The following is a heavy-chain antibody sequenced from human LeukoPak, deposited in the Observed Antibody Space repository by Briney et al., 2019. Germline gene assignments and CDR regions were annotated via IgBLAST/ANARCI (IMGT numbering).Heavy chain of an antibody. CDR3: ARDRNGPGYSREFDS. CDR2: INPDTGGT. D-gene: IGHD6-13*01. Sequence: GASVEVSRKASGYTFTGYYLHWVRQAPGQGLEWMGWINPDTGGTTYAQKFQGRVTMTSDTSISTAYMELSRLRSDDTAEYYCARDRNGPGYSREFDSWGQGTLVTVSS. J-gene: IGHJ4*02. CDR1: GYTFTGYY. V-gene: IGHV1-2*02.